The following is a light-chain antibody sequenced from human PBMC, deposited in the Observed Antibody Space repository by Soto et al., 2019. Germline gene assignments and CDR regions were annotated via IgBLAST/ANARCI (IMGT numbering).Light chain of an antibody. V-gene: IGKV3-20*01. CDR3: QQYGSSRT. J-gene: IGKJ1*01. Sequence: EIVLTQSPGTLSLSPGERATLSCRASQSVSSSYLAGYQQKPGQAPRLLIYGASSRATGIPDRFSGSGSGTDFTLTISRLEPEDFAVYYCQQYGSSRTFGQATKVEIK. CDR1: QSVSSSY. CDR2: GAS.